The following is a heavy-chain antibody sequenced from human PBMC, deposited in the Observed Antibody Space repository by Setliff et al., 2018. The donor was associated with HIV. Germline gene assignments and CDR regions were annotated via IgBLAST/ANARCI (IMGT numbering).Heavy chain of an antibody. J-gene: IGHJ4*02. CDR1: GESFSDYF. CDR3: TRSYNGVSYN. Sequence: SETLSLTCAVYGESFSDYFWSWIRQPPGKGLEWIGQINHSGSTKYNTSLKSRVTISADTSKNQFSLKLRSVTGADTAIYYCTRSYNGVSYNWGQGTLVSVSS. CDR2: INHSGST. D-gene: IGHD2-8*01. V-gene: IGHV4-34*01.